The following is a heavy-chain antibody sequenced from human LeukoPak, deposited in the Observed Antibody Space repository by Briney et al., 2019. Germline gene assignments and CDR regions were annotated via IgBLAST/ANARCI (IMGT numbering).Heavy chain of an antibody. D-gene: IGHD5-24*01. V-gene: IGHV1-3*01. CDR3: ARPSRWLQYLYFDY. CDR1: GYTFTSYA. Sequence: ASVKVSCTASGYTFTSYAMHWVRQAPGQRLEWMGWINAGNGNTKYSQKFQGRVTITRDTSASTAYMELSSLRSENTAVYYCARPSRWLQYLYFDYWGQGTLVTVSS. CDR2: INAGNGNT. J-gene: IGHJ4*02.